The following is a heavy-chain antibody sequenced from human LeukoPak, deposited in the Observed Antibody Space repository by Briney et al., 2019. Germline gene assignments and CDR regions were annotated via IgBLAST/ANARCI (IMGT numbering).Heavy chain of an antibody. Sequence: ASVKVSCKASGYTFTGYYMHWVRQAPGQGLEWMGWINPNSGGTNYAQKFQGRVTMTRDTSISTAYMELSRLRSDDTAVYYCARVLVPAGALWYYYYYMDVWGKGTTVTISS. J-gene: IGHJ6*03. CDR1: GYTFTGYY. V-gene: IGHV1-2*02. D-gene: IGHD2-2*01. CDR2: INPNSGGT. CDR3: ARVLVPAGALWYYYYYMDV.